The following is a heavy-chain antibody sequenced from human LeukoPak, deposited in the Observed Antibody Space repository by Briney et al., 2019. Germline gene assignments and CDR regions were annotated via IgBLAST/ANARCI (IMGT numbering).Heavy chain of an antibody. CDR2: ISSSGTYI. Sequence: KPGGSLRLSCAASGFTFSSYTMNWARQAPGKGLEWVSSISSSGTYIHYADSMKGRFTISRDNAKNSLYLQMSSLRAEETAVYYCARDYYYDSSGFYLYWGQGTLVTVSS. D-gene: IGHD3-22*01. V-gene: IGHV3-21*01. J-gene: IGHJ4*02. CDR1: GFTFSSYT. CDR3: ARDYYYDSSGFYLY.